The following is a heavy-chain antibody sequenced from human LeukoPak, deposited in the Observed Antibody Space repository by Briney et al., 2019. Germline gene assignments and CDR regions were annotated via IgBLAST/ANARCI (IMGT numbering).Heavy chain of an antibody. J-gene: IGHJ4*02. V-gene: IGHV4-59*01. CDR2: IFYSGRT. CDR1: GGSISSYY. CDR3: ARGQKYTSGYRVTELGSRYSDY. Sequence: NPSETLSLTCTVSGGSISSYYWNWIRQPPGKGLEWIGYIFYSGRTNYNPSLKSRVTLSVDTSKNWFSLRLTSVTAADTAVYYCARGQKYTSGYRVTELGSRYSDYWGQGARVTVSP. D-gene: IGHD5-18*01.